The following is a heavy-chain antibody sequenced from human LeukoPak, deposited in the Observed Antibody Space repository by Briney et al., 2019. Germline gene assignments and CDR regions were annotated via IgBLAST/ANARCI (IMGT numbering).Heavy chain of an antibody. Sequence: GGSLRLSCAASGFTFSTYAMSWVRQAPGKGLDWVSSISDRGTVTYYADSVKGRFTSSRDNSKNTLYLQMNSLRAEDTAVYYCARIGTASQTDHWGQGTLVTVSS. D-gene: IGHD1-1*01. CDR3: ARIGTASQTDH. J-gene: IGHJ5*02. CDR2: ISDRGTVT. V-gene: IGHV3-23*01. CDR1: GFTFSTYA.